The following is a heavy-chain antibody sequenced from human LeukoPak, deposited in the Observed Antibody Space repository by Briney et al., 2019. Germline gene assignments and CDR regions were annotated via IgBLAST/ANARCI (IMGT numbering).Heavy chain of an antibody. J-gene: IGHJ4*02. D-gene: IGHD1-26*01. CDR3: TKGGSYAPLDY. CDR2: ISDSGGDS. V-gene: IGHV3-23*01. Sequence: GGPLRLSCAASGFTFSSSAMTWVRQAPGKGLEWVSAISDSGGDSIYTDSVKGRFTISRDNSKNTLYLQMNTLRAEDTAVYFCTKGGSYAPLDYWGQGTLVTVSS. CDR1: GFTFSSSA.